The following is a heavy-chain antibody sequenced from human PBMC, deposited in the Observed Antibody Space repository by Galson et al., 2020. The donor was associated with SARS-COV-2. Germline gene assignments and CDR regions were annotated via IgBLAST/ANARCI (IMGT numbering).Heavy chain of an antibody. Sequence: GGSLRLSCAASGFTFSSYDMHWVRQATGKGLEWVSAIGTAGDTYYPGSVKGRFTISRENAKNSLYLQMNSLRAGDTAVYYCARGTTETSNYYYYYYYMDVWGKGTTVTVSS. CDR3: ARGTTETSNYYYYYYYMDV. CDR2: IGTAGDT. CDR1: GFTFSSYD. V-gene: IGHV3-13*01. J-gene: IGHJ6*03. D-gene: IGHD1-1*01.